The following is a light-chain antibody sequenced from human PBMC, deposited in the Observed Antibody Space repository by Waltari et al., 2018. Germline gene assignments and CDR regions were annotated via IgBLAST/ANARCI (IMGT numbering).Light chain of an antibody. V-gene: IGLV1-47*01. Sequence: QSVLTQPPSASGTPGQRVTISCSGSPSNIGNNYLHWYQQVPGTAPKLLIYRSNQRPSGVPDRFSGSKSGTSASLAISGLRSEDEADYYCGTWDASLSAWVFGGGTKLTVL. CDR3: GTWDASLSAWV. CDR2: RSN. CDR1: PSNIGNNY. J-gene: IGLJ3*02.